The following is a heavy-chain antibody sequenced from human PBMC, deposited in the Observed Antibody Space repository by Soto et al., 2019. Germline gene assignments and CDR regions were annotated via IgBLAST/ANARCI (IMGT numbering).Heavy chain of an antibody. Sequence: GGSLRLSCAASGFTFSSYAMHWVRQAPGKGLEWVAIIKKDGSEKYYVDSVKGRFTISRDNAKNSLYLQMNDLRAEDTAVYYCAGGSGWLIDYWGRGTPVTVSS. CDR3: AGGSGWLIDY. CDR2: IKKDGSEK. D-gene: IGHD6-19*01. CDR1: GFTFSSYA. V-gene: IGHV3-7*03. J-gene: IGHJ4*02.